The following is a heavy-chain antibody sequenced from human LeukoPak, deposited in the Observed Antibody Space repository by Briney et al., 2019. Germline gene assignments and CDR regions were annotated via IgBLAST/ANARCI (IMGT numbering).Heavy chain of an antibody. CDR1: GGSISSSSYY. Sequence: SETLSLTCTVSGGSISSSSYYWGWIRQPPGKGLEWIGSIYYSGSTYYNPSLKSRVTISVDTSKNQFSLKLSSVTAADTAVYYCARVSPKDAFDIWGQGTMVTVSS. V-gene: IGHV4-39*07. CDR3: ARVSPKDAFDI. CDR2: IYYSGST. J-gene: IGHJ3*02.